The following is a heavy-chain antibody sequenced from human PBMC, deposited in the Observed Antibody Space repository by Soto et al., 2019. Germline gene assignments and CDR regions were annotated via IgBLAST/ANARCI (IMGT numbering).Heavy chain of an antibody. D-gene: IGHD3-22*01. Sequence: PGGSLRLSCAASGFTFSSYAMHWVRQAPGKGLEWGAVISYDGSNKYYADSVKGRFTIPRDNSKNTLYLQMNSLRAEDTAVYYCATSEDYYYDSSGYSLWGQGTLVTVLL. CDR2: ISYDGSNK. CDR1: GFTFSSYA. V-gene: IGHV3-30-3*01. J-gene: IGHJ4*02. CDR3: ATSEDYYYDSSGYSL.